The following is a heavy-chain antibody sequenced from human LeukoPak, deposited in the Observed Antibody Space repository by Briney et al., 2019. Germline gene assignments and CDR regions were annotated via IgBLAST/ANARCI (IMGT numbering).Heavy chain of an antibody. CDR1: GFTFSSYG. D-gene: IGHD6-19*01. CDR2: ISYDGSNK. CDR3: VVPGYGSGWYWIDY. J-gene: IGHJ4*02. Sequence: GRSLRLSCAASGFTFSSYGMHWVRRAPGKGLEWVAVISYDGSNKYYADSVKGRFSISRDSSKNTLYLQMNSLRAEDTAVYYCVVPGYGSGWYWIDYWGQGTLVTVSS. V-gene: IGHV3-30*03.